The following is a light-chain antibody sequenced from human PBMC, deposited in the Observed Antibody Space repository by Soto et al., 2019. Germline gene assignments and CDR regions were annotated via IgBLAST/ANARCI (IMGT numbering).Light chain of an antibody. CDR1: SSNIGGNT. J-gene: IGLJ1*01. V-gene: IGLV1-44*01. Sequence: QSVLTQPPSASGTPGQRVTISCSGSSSNIGGNTVNWYQQLPGTAPKLLIYGNDQRPSGVPDRFSGSKSGTSASLAISGLQSEDEADYYCAAWDASLNAFVFGTGTKLTVL. CDR3: AAWDASLNAFV. CDR2: GND.